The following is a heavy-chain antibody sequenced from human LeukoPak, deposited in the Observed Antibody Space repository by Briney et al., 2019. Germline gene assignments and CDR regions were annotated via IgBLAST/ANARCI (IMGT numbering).Heavy chain of an antibody. CDR2: ISSSETT. Sequence: PSETLSLTCSVSGGSVTSYYWNWVRQTPGKGLEWIGYISSSETTDYGPSFKSRVTMSLDTSKSQFSLKLSSVTAADTGVYYCARGYCSDERCPVFPSWGQGTLVTVSS. J-gene: IGHJ5*02. CDR3: ARGYCSDERCPVFPS. D-gene: IGHD2-15*01. V-gene: IGHV4-59*02. CDR1: GGSVTSYY.